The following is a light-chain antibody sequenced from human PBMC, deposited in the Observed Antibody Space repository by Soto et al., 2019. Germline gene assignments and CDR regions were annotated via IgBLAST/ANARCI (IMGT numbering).Light chain of an antibody. CDR3: QQYNNWPPWT. J-gene: IGKJ1*01. CDR1: QSVSRN. Sequence: EIVMTQSPATLSVSPGERATLSCRASQSVSRNLAWYQQKPGQAPRLXXYGASTRANGIPARFSGSGSGTELTLTISSLQSEDFAVYYCQQYNNWPPWTFGQGTKVDIK. CDR2: GAS. V-gene: IGKV3-15*01.